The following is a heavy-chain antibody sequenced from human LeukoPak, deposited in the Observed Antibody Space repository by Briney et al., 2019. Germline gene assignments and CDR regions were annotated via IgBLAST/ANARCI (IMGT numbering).Heavy chain of an antibody. CDR1: GFAFSSYW. V-gene: IGHV3-74*01. CDR2: INSDGSDT. CDR3: SRGGDFHGFDI. J-gene: IGHJ3*02. D-gene: IGHD2-21*02. Sequence: GGSLRLSCAASGFAFSSYWIHWVRQAPGKGLVWVSRINSDGSDTIYADSVKGRFPVSRDHAKTTVFLQMDRLRAEDTATYYCSRGGDFHGFDIWGQGTMVTVSS.